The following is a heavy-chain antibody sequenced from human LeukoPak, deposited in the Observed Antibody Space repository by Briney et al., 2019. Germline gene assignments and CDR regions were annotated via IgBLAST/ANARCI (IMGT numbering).Heavy chain of an antibody. CDR1: GYTFTSYG. D-gene: IGHD3-3*01. CDR2: ISAYNGNT. Sequence: ASVKVSCKASGYTFTSYGISWVRQAPGQGLEWMGWISAYNGNTNYAQKLQGRVTMTTDTSTSTAYMELRSLRSDDTAVYYCAREGLVAIFGVVDYYYYMDVWGKGTTVTVSS. CDR3: AREGLVAIFGVVDYYYYMDV. V-gene: IGHV1-18*01. J-gene: IGHJ6*03.